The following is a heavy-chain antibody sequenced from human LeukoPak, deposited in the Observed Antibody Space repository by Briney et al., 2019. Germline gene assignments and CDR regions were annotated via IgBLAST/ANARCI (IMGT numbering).Heavy chain of an antibody. CDR3: ARDHRTESDGYYFVNELWYFDL. V-gene: IGHV1-3*01. J-gene: IGHJ2*01. Sequence: ASVKVSCKASGYTFTSYGISWVRQAPGQRLEWMGWINPTNEKTKYSEKFQGRVTISRDTGASTVYMELSSLRSEDTAVYYCARDHRTESDGYYFVNELWYFDLWGRGTLVTVSS. CDR1: GYTFTSYG. CDR2: INPTNEKT. D-gene: IGHD3-22*01.